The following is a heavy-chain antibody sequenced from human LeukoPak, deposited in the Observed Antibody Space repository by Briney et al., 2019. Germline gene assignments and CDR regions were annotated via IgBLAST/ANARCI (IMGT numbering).Heavy chain of an antibody. CDR3: ATGLVGVDYMIDY. J-gene: IGHJ4*02. D-gene: IGHD3-3*01. CDR2: FDPEDGET. CDR1: GYTLTELS. V-gene: IGHV1-24*01. Sequence: GASVKVSCKVSGYTLTELSMHWVRQAPGKGLDWIGGFDPEDGETIYAQKFQGRLTMTEDTSTDTAYMELSSLRSEDTAVYYCATGLVGVDYMIDYWGQGTLVTVSS.